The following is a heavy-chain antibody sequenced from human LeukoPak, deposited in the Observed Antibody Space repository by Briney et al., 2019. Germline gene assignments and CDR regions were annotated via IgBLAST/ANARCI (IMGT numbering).Heavy chain of an antibody. J-gene: IGHJ4*02. Sequence: GGSLRLSCAASGFTFSSYGMHWVRQTPGKGLEWVAVIWTDGSNKYNADSVKGRFTVSRDNSENTLYLQMVSLKTEDTALYYCALEGLPLNYGDHPYFRSWGQGSLVTVSS. CDR1: GFTFSSYG. CDR3: ALEGLPLNYGDHPYFRS. D-gene: IGHD4-17*01. V-gene: IGHV3-33*03. CDR2: IWTDGSNK.